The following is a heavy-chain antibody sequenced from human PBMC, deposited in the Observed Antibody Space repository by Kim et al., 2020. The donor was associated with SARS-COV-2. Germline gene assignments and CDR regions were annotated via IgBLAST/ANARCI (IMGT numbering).Heavy chain of an antibody. CDR3: AKDLFYYYYGMDV. V-gene: IGHV3-30*02. Sequence: YADSVKGRFTISRDNSKNTLYLQMNSLRAEDTAVYYCAKDLFYYYYGMDVWGQGTTVTVSS. J-gene: IGHJ6*02.